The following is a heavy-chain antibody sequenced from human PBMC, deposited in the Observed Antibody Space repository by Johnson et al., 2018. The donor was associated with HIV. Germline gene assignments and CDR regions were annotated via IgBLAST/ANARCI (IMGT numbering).Heavy chain of an antibody. CDR1: GFTFTNYG. D-gene: IGHD2-21*02. CDR3: AKVADPYWGGDCDSWLCACDI. J-gene: IGHJ3*02. Sequence: QVQLVESGGGVVQPGGSLRLSCAASGFTFTNYGMHWVRQAPGKGLEWVSFIRYDRSNKYYADSVRGRFTISRDNSKNTLYLQMNSLRAEDTAVYYCAKVADPYWGGDCDSWLCACDIWGQGTMVTVSS. CDR2: IRYDRSNK. V-gene: IGHV3-30*02.